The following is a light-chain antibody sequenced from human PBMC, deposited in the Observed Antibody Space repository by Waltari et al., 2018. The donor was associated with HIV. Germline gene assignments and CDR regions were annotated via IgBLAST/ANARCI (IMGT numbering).Light chain of an antibody. V-gene: IGKV3-20*01. Sequence: EIVLTQSPGTLSLSPGDRATLSCRASQSVSSSYLAWYQQKPGQAPRPLIYGASSRATGIPDRFSGSGSGTDFTLTISRLEPEDFAVYYCQQYGSSPFGQGTRLEIK. J-gene: IGKJ5*01. CDR3: QQYGSSP. CDR2: GAS. CDR1: QSVSSSY.